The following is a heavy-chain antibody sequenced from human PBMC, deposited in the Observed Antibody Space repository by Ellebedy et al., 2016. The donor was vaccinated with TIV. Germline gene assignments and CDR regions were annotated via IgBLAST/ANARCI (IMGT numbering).Heavy chain of an antibody. Sequence: GGSLRLSFAASGFTFRSNDMSWVRQAPGRGLEWVSVIYRNDRTFYADSVQDRFTISRDNYKNTLFLQMDGLGGEDTAVYYCARGSGFSAEDYWGQGTLVAVSS. CDR2: IYRNDRT. CDR3: ARGSGFSAEDY. CDR1: GFTFRSND. V-gene: IGHV3-53*01. J-gene: IGHJ4*02. D-gene: IGHD3-3*01.